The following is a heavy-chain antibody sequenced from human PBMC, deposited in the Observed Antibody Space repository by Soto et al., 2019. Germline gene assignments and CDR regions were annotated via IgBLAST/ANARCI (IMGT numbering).Heavy chain of an antibody. Sequence: QVQLVQSEPEVRLPGASVKISCKASGYDFTRYGISWVRQAHGQGLQWMGWISGNNGYTNQAQHLQGRLTLTTDTSTNTANMELKTLTSDVTATYYCARVEHVSLMREEWKYYFDYWCQGTLVTVSS. CDR3: ARVEHVSLMREEWKYYFDY. CDR1: GYDFTRYG. V-gene: IGHV1-18*01. J-gene: IGHJ4*02. D-gene: IGHD3-3*01. CDR2: ISGNNGYT.